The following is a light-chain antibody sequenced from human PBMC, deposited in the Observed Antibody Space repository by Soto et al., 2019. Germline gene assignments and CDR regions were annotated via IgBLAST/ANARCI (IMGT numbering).Light chain of an antibody. CDR1: SSNIGSNY. Sequence: QSVLTQPPSASGTPGQRVTISCSGSSSNIGSNYVYWYQQLPGTAPKLLIYRNNQRPSGVPDRFSCSKSGTSASLATSGLRSEDEADYYCAAWDDSLSGYLFGTGTKLTVL. CDR3: AAWDDSLSGYL. V-gene: IGLV1-47*01. CDR2: RNN. J-gene: IGLJ1*01.